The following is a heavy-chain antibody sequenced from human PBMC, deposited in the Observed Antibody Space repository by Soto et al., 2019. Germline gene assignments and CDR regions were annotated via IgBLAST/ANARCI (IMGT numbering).Heavy chain of an antibody. Sequence: QVQLVESGGGMVQPGRSLRLSCAASGFSLSNSAMHWVRQAPGKGLEWVSFISSDGRKKYYTDSVKGRFTISRDTSKNRWFRQMNSLRADDTAVFYCARENTGYGDFDYWGQGTLVTVSS. CDR2: ISSDGRKK. J-gene: IGHJ4*02. V-gene: IGHV3-30*04. D-gene: IGHD5-12*01. CDR3: ARENTGYGDFDY. CDR1: GFSLSNSA.